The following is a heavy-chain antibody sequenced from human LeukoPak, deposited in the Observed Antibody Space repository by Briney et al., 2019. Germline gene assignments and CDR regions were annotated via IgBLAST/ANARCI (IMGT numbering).Heavy chain of an antibody. Sequence: GGSLRLSCAASGFTFSSYAMSWVRQAPGKGLEWVSDISGSGGSTYYAASVKGRFSISRYNSKNTVYLQMNSLRAEATAVYYCAKEWTTVTSDYFDYGGQGTLVTVSS. D-gene: IGHD4-17*01. CDR1: GFTFSSYA. J-gene: IGHJ4*02. CDR2: ISGSGGST. CDR3: AKEWTTVTSDYFDY. V-gene: IGHV3-23*01.